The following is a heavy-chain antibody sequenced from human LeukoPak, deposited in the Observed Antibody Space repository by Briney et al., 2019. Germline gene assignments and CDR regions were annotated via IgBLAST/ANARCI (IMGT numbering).Heavy chain of an antibody. V-gene: IGHV3-23*01. CDR3: AKAKTLGYSSGWYGFWFDR. D-gene: IGHD6-19*01. CDR1: GFTFSSYA. CDR2: ISGSGGRT. J-gene: IGHJ5*02. Sequence: TGGSLRLSCAASGFTFSSYAMSWVRQAPGKGLEWVSAISGSGGRTYYADSVKGRFTISRDNSKNTLYLQMNSLRAEDTAVYYCAKAKTLGYSSGWYGFWFDRWGQGTLVTVSS.